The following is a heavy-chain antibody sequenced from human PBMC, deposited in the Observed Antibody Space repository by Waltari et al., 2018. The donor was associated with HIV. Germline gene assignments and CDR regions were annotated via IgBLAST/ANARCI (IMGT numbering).Heavy chain of an antibody. CDR3: AREGCSGGSCYRYYYYYYGLDV. CDR1: GGSISSGTYY. V-gene: IGHV4-61*02. J-gene: IGHJ6*02. CDR2: IDTTGTT. Sequence: QVQLQESGAGLVKPSQTLSLTCTVSGGSISSGTYYWTWIRQPAGKGLEWIGRIDTTGTTNYNPSLKSRVTISVDTSNNQFSLKLTSLTVADTALYYCAREGCSGGSCYRYYYYYYGLDVWGQGTTVTVSS. D-gene: IGHD2-15*01.